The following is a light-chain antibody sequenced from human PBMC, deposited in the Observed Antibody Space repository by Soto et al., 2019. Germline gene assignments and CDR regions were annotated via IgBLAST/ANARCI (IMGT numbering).Light chain of an antibody. CDR2: EVS. V-gene: IGLV2-8*01. CDR1: SSDVGGYNY. CDR3: ATWDSSLSAAV. J-gene: IGLJ2*01. Sequence: QSALTQPPSASGSPGQSVTISCTGTSSDVGGYNYVSWYQQHPGKAPKLMIYEVSKRPSGVPDRFSGSKSGNTASLTVSGLQAEDEADYYCATWDSSLSAAVFGGGTKVTVL.